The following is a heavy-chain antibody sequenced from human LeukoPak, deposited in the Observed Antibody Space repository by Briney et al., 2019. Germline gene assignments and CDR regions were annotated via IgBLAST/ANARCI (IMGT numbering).Heavy chain of an antibody. CDR3: ARAGGSSSWYRY. CDR1: GFTFKSFA. D-gene: IGHD6-13*01. J-gene: IGHJ4*02. V-gene: IGHV3-7*01. CDR2: IEHDGSET. Sequence: GESLKISCEGSGFTFKSFAMTWVRQVPGKGLEWVANIEHDGSETYHVDSVKGRFTISRDNAKNSLYLQMNSLRAEDTAVYYCARAGGSSSWYRYWGQGTLVTVSS.